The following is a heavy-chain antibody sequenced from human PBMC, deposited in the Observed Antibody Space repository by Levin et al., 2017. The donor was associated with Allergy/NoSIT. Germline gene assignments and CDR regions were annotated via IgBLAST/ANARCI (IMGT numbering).Heavy chain of an antibody. CDR2: INHSGFT. CDR1: GDSISRGTYS. J-gene: IGHJ5*01. Sequence: SETLSLTCAVSGDSISRGTYSWSWIRQPPGKGLEWIGYINHSGFTYFNPSLQSRVTISLDSPKNEFSLKLDSVTAADTAVYYCARGPPLASWGQGILVTVSS. CDR3: ARGPPLAS. V-gene: IGHV4-30-2*01.